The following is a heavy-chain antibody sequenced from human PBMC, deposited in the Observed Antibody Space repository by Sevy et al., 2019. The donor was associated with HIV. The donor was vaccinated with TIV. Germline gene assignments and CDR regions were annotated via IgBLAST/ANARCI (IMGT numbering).Heavy chain of an antibody. Sequence: ASVKVSCKASGYMFSRYHISWVRQAPGQGLEWVGRISIYNGNTDYAPRFNGRVSVTTETSTSTAYLELRSLRSDDTAVFYCARDGSAVTWFGEGGDGFDVWGQGTLVTVSS. CDR2: ISIYNGNT. CDR3: ARDGSAVTWFGEGGDGFDV. J-gene: IGHJ3*01. CDR1: GYMFSRYH. D-gene: IGHD3-10*01. V-gene: IGHV1-18*04.